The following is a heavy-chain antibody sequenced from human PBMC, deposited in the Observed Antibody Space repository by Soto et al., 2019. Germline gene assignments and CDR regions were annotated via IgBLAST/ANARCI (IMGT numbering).Heavy chain of an antibody. CDR3: AKATYYYDSSGYYPFAY. Sequence: PGGSLRLSCTASGFTFSSYAMSWVRQAPGKGLEWVSAISGSGGSTYYADSVKGRFTISRDNSKNTLYLQMNSLRAEDTAVYYCAKATYYYDSSGYYPFAYWGQGTLVTVSS. V-gene: IGHV3-23*01. D-gene: IGHD3-22*01. J-gene: IGHJ4*02. CDR1: GFTFSSYA. CDR2: ISGSGGST.